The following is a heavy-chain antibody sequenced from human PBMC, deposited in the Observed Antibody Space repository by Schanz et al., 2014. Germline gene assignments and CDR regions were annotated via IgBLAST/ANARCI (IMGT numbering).Heavy chain of an antibody. CDR3: ARDLAGGGNDV. D-gene: IGHD2-15*01. J-gene: IGHJ4*02. V-gene: IGHV3-30*04. CDR2: ISDDGSRR. Sequence: QVELVESGGGVVQPGRSLRLSCAASGFIFSYYTIHWVRQAPGKGLEWVAVISDDGSRRHYADFVTGRFTISRDNPKDTVYLQMNSLRAEDTAVYYCARDLAGGGNDVWGQGTLVTVSS. CDR1: GFIFSYYT.